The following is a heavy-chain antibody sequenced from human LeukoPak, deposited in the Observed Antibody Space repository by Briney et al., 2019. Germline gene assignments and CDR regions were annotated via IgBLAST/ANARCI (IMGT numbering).Heavy chain of an antibody. D-gene: IGHD6-13*01. J-gene: IGHJ4*02. CDR3: ARHRRIAAAGIRGYDY. Sequence: SETLSLTCSVSGDSITYFYWSWIRQAAGKGLEWIGRISSSGSTDYNASLKSRVTMSVDTSKNQLSLKVISVTAADTAVYYCARHRRIAAAGIRGYDYWGQGTLVTVSS. CDR2: ISSSGST. V-gene: IGHV4-4*07. CDR1: GDSITYFY.